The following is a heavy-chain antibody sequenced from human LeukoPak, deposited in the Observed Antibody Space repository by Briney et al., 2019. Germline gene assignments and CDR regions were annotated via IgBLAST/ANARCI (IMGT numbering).Heavy chain of an antibody. D-gene: IGHD5-18*01. Sequence: GGSLRLSCAASGSTFSSYAMSWVRQVPGKGLEWVSAISGSGGSTYYADSVKGRFTISRDNSKNTLYLQMNSLRAEDTAVYYCAKDLTSIQLWLEGINYYYGMDVWGQGTTVTVSS. J-gene: IGHJ6*02. CDR3: AKDLTSIQLWLEGINYYYGMDV. CDR1: GSTFSSYA. CDR2: ISGSGGST. V-gene: IGHV3-23*01.